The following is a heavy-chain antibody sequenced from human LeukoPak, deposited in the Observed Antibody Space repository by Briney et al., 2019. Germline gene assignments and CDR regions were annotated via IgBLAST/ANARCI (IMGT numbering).Heavy chain of an antibody. CDR1: GVIFSNYW. CDR2: INRDGSST. J-gene: IGHJ4*02. D-gene: IGHD4-17*01. CDR3: AKDQDGDYFDY. V-gene: IGHV3-74*01. Sequence: GGSLRLSCAASGVIFSNYWMHWVRQTPGKGLVWVSRINRDGSSTSYADSVKGRFTISRDNSKNTLYLQMNSLRAEDTAVYYCAKDQDGDYFDYWGQGTLVTVSS.